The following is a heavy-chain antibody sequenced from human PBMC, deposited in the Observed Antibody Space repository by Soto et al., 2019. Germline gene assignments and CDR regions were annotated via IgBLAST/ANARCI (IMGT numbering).Heavy chain of an antibody. V-gene: IGHV1-69*02. CDR3: ARTRAATDSLYWFDP. D-gene: IGHD2-21*01. CDR2: IIPILNIA. Sequence: ASVKVSCKASGGTFSSYPISWVRQAPGQGLEWMGRIIPILNIANYAQKFQGRVTLAADKSTNTAYMELSSLRSEDTAVYYCARTRAATDSLYWFDPWGQGTLVTVSS. CDR1: GGTFSSYP. J-gene: IGHJ5*02.